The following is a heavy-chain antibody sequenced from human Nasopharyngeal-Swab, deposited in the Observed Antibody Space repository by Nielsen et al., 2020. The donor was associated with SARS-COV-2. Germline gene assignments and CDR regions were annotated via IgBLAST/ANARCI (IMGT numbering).Heavy chain of an antibody. J-gene: IGHJ4*02. Sequence: WIRQPPGKGLGWIGYIYYSGSTYYNPSLKSRVTISVDTSKNQFSLKLSSVTAADTAVYYCARANSGSYFDYWGQGTLVTVSS. CDR3: ARANSGSYFDY. D-gene: IGHD1-26*01. V-gene: IGHV4-31*02. CDR2: IYYSGST.